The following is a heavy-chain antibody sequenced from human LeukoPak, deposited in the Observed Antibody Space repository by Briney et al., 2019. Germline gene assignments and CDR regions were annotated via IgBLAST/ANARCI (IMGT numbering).Heavy chain of an antibody. CDR3: ATDLPSKPHYYDSSGYYGSRDY. CDR2: FDPEDGET. D-gene: IGHD3-22*01. CDR1: GYTLTELS. Sequence: ASVKVSCKVSGYTLTELSMHWVRQAPGKGLEWMGGFDPEDGETIYAQKFQGRVTMTEDTSTDTAYMELSSLRSEDTAVYYCATDLPSKPHYYDSSGYYGSRDYWGQGTLVTVSS. V-gene: IGHV1-24*01. J-gene: IGHJ4*02.